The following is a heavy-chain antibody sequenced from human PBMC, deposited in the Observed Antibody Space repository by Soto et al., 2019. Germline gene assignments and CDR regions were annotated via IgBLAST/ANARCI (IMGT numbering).Heavy chain of an antibody. J-gene: IGHJ6*02. V-gene: IGHV1-69*13. CDR1: GGTFSSYA. CDR3: ASAGAGRAYYYYGMDV. Sequence: SVKVSCKASGGTFSSYAISWVRQAPGQGLEWMGGIIPIFGTANYAQKFQGRVTITADESTSTAYTELSSLRSEDTAVYYCASAGAGRAYYYYGMDVWGQGTTVTV. CDR2: IIPIFGTA. D-gene: IGHD6-19*01.